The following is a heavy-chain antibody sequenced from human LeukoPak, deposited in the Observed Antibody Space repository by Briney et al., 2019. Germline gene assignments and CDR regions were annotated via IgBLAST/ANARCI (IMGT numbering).Heavy chain of an antibody. CDR2: ISAYNGNT. CDR1: GYTFTSYG. D-gene: IGHD2-2*01. Sequence: GASVKVSCKASGYTFTSYGISWVRQAPGQGLEWMGWISAYNGNTSYAQKLQGRVTMTTDTSTSTAYMELRSLRSDDTAVYYCARAPPYLGYCSSTSCLTAHYYYYYMDVWGKGTTVTISS. CDR3: ARAPPYLGYCSSTSCLTAHYYYYYMDV. J-gene: IGHJ6*03. V-gene: IGHV1-18*01.